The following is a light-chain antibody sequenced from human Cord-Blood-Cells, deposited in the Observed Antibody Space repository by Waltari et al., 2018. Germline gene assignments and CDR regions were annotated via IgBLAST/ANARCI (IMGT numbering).Light chain of an antibody. CDR3: RRSNSTPRT. CDR2: AAS. CDR1: QSISSS. Sequence: DIQLTQSQSSLSGSVADRLTFTSRASQSISSSLIWYKQKPGTAPKLPIYAASSLNSGFPSRFSAGGLGTDFTLTTSSLQPEEFASYSCRRSNSTPRTFGQGTKVEIK. V-gene: IGKV1-39*01. J-gene: IGKJ1*01.